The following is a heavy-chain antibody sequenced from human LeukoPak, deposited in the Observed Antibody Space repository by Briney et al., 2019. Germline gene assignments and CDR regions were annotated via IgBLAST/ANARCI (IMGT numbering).Heavy chain of an antibody. Sequence: GSLRLSCAASGFTFSSYAMHWVRQAPGKGLEYVSAISSNGGSTYYANSVKGRFTTSRDNSKNTLYLQMGSLRAEDMAVYYCASSRGSSGYYLSWGQGTLVTVSS. V-gene: IGHV3-64*01. CDR1: GFTFSSYA. CDR2: ISSNGGST. D-gene: IGHD3-22*01. CDR3: ASSRGSSGYYLS. J-gene: IGHJ5*02.